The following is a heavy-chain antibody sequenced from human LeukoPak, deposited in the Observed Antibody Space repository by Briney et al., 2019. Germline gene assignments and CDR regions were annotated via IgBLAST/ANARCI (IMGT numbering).Heavy chain of an antibody. J-gene: IGHJ6*02. CDR1: GFTLSSYA. Sequence: GGSLRLSCAASGFTLSSYAMSWVRQAPGRGLEWVSAIRGSGSSTYYADSVKGRFTISRDNSKNSLYVQMNSVRAEDTAVYYCARDGGSGWYFYYYYGMDVWGQGTTVTVSS. D-gene: IGHD6-19*01. V-gene: IGHV3-23*01. CDR2: IRGSGSST. CDR3: ARDGGSGWYFYYYYGMDV.